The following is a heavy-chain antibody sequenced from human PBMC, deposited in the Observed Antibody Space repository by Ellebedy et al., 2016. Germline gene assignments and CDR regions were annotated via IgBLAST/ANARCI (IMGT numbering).Heavy chain of an antibody. Sequence: GGSLRLSCAASGFTFSSYGMHWVRQAPGKGLEWVAVISYDGSNKYYANSVKGRFTISRDNSKNTLYLQMNSLRAEDTAVYYCASHLGCSSTSCSHFDYWGQGTLVTVSS. J-gene: IGHJ4*02. CDR2: ISYDGSNK. D-gene: IGHD2-2*01. CDR1: GFTFSSYG. CDR3: ASHLGCSSTSCSHFDY. V-gene: IGHV3-30*03.